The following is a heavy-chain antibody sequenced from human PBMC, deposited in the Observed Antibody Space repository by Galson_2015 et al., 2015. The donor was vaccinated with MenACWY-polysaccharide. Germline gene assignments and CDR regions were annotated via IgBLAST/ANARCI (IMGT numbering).Heavy chain of an antibody. Sequence: SVKVSCKASGYTFTGYYIHWVRQAPGQGLEWMGRISPNSGDTNFPQKWQGRVTMTRDTSISTAYMELSGPRSDDTAVYYCARLDCSGGRCYVLDVWGQGTTVTVSS. J-gene: IGHJ6*02. D-gene: IGHD2-15*01. CDR3: ARLDCSGGRCYVLDV. CDR1: GYTFTGYY. CDR2: ISPNSGDT. V-gene: IGHV1-2*06.